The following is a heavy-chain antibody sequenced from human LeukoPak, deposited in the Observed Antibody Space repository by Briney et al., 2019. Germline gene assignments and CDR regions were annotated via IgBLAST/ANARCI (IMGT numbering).Heavy chain of an antibody. Sequence: GGSLRLSCAASRFTSSDYVMSWAREAPGKGVEWLSYISSTGSTIYYADSVKGRFTISRDTVKNSLYLQMSSLRVEDTAVYYCARIAGWWFDPWGQGTLVTVSS. CDR1: RFTSSDYV. D-gene: IGHD6-19*01. CDR2: ISSTGSTI. V-gene: IGHV3-48*03. CDR3: ARIAGWWFDP. J-gene: IGHJ5*02.